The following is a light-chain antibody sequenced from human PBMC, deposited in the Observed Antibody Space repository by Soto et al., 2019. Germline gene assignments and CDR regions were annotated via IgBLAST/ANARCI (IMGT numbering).Light chain of an antibody. CDR1: QSVSSAC. CDR2: GAS. J-gene: IGKJ5*01. V-gene: IGKV3-20*01. Sequence: EIVVTQSPGTLSLSPGERVTLSCRASQSVSSACLAWYQQKRGQAPRLLIYGASNRATGIPDRFSGSGSGTDFTLTISRLEPEDFAVYYCQQYGSSPPSVTFGQGTRLEI. CDR3: QQYGSSPPSVT.